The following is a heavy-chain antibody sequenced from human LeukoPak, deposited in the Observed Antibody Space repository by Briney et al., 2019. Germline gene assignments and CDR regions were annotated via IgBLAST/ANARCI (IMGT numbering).Heavy chain of an antibody. J-gene: IGHJ4*02. CDR3: ARHVEIAVAGPIDY. CDR1: GGSISSSRDY. Sequence: SETLSLTCTVSGGSISSSRDYWGWIRQPPGKGLEWIGSIYYSGSTYYNPSLKSRVTISVDTSKDQFSLKLSSVTAADTAVYYCARHVEIAVAGPIDYWGQGTLVTVSS. V-gene: IGHV4-39*01. D-gene: IGHD6-19*01. CDR2: IYYSGST.